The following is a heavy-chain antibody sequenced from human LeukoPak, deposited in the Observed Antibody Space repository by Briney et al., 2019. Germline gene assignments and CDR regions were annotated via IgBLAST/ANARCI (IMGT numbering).Heavy chain of an antibody. CDR2: IIPIFSTA. J-gene: IGHJ4*02. CDR3: ARGGTIFGGNYYFDY. V-gene: IGHV1-69*05. Sequence: ASVKVSCKASGGTFSSYAISWVRQAPGQGLEWMGGIIPIFSTANYAQKFQGRVTITTDESTSTAYMELSSLRSEDTAVYYCARGGTIFGGNYYFDYWGQGTLVTVSS. D-gene: IGHD3-3*01. CDR1: GGTFSSYA.